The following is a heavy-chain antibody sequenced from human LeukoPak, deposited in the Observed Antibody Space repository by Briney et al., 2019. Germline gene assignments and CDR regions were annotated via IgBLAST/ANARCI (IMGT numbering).Heavy chain of an antibody. V-gene: IGHV3-21*01. D-gene: IGHD2-15*01. CDR1: GFTFSTYT. Sequence: GGSLRLSCAASGFTFSTYTMNWVRQAPGKGLEWVSSITDSSSSIYYADSVKGRFTISRDNAKNSLYLQMNSLRVEDTAMYYCARDRVVVATTTPAYWYFDIWGRGTLVTVSS. CDR3: ARDRVVVATTTPAYWYFDI. CDR2: ITDSSSSI. J-gene: IGHJ2*01.